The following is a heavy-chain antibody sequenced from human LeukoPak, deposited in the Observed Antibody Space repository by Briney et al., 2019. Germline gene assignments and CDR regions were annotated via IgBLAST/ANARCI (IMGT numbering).Heavy chain of an antibody. CDR3: ARAATVTTAAFDI. V-gene: IGHV4-61*01. D-gene: IGHD4-17*01. J-gene: IGHJ3*02. CDR2: IYYSGST. CDR1: GGSVSSGTYY. Sequence: PSETLSLTCTVSGGSVSSGTYYWSWIRQPPGEGLEWIGYIYYSGSTNYNPSLKSRVTISVDTSKNQFSLKLSSVTAADTAVYYCARAATVTTAAFDIWGQGTMVTVSS.